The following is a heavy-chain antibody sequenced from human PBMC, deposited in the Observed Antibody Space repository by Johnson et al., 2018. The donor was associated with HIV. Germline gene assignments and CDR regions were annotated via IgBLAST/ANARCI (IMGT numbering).Heavy chain of an antibody. Sequence: HVQLVESGGGVVRPGGYLRLSCAASGFTVSSNYMSWVRQAPGKGLEWVAVISYDGSNKYYADSVKGRFTISRDNSKNTLYLQMNSLRAEDTAVYYCARDDLGNPFSSYDAFDIWGQGTMVTVSS. CDR3: ARDDLGNPFSSYDAFDI. D-gene: IGHD6-13*01. CDR1: GFTVSSNY. J-gene: IGHJ3*02. CDR2: ISYDGSNK. V-gene: IGHV3-30-3*01.